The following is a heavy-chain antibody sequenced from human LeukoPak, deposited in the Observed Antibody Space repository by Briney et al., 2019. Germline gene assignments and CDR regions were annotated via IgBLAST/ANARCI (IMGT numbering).Heavy chain of an antibody. CDR1: GGSISNYY. V-gene: IGHV4-59*08. Sequence: SETLSLTCTVSGGSISNYYWSWIRPPPGKGLEWIGYIYYSGSTNYNPSLKSRVTISVDTSKNQFSLKLSSVTAADTAVYYCARFSSGYYYRLDYWGQGTLVTVSS. J-gene: IGHJ4*02. CDR3: ARFSSGYYYRLDY. D-gene: IGHD3-22*01. CDR2: IYYSGST.